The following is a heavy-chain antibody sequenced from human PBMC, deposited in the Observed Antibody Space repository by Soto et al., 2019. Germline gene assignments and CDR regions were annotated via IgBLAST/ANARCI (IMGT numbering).Heavy chain of an antibody. Sequence: ASVKVSCKASGYTFTGYYMHWVRQAPGQGLEWMGWINPNSGGTNYAQKFQGWVTMTRDTSISTAYMELSRLRSDDTAVYYCARSIAVAGRNWFDPWGQGSLVTCSS. CDR1: GYTFTGYY. J-gene: IGHJ5*02. CDR2: INPNSGGT. V-gene: IGHV1-2*04. CDR3: ARSIAVAGRNWFDP. D-gene: IGHD6-19*01.